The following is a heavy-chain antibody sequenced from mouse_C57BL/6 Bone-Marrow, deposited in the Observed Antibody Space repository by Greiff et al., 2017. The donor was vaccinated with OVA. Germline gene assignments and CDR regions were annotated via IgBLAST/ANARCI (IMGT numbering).Heavy chain of an antibody. CDR1: GFNIKDDY. CDR2: IDPENGDT. D-gene: IGHD2-1*01. J-gene: IGHJ2*01. V-gene: IGHV14-4*01. CDR3: TSYGNFDD. Sequence: VQLQQSGAELVRPGASVKLSCTASGFNIKDDYMHWVKQRPEQGLEWIGWIDPENGDTEYASKFQGKATITADTSSNTADLQLSSLTSEDTAVYYCTSYGNFDDWGQGTTLTVSS.